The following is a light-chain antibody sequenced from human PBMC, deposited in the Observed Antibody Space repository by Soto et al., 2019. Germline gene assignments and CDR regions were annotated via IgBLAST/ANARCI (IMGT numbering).Light chain of an antibody. CDR3: AAWDDSLSALYV. J-gene: IGLJ1*01. Sequence: QSVLTQPPSASGTPGQRVTISCSGSSSNIGSNYVYWYQQLPGTAPKLLIYSNNQRPSGVPDRFSGSKSGTSASLAISGLRSEDEADYYCAAWDDSLSALYVFGTGTKVTLL. CDR2: SNN. V-gene: IGLV1-47*02. CDR1: SSNIGSNY.